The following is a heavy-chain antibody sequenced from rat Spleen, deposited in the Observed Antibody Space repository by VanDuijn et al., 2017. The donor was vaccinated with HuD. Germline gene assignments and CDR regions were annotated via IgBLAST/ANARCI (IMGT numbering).Heavy chain of an antibody. CDR2: INTGGGNT. V-gene: IGHV5-25*01. Sequence: EVQLVEAGGGLVQPGRSMKLSCAASGFTFSNYYMAWVRQAPTKGLEWVASINTGGGNTYYRDSVKGRFIITRDNAKSTLYLQMDSLRSEDTATYYCTRATWYNSYFDYWGQGVMVTVSS. J-gene: IGHJ2*01. D-gene: IGHD4-3*01. CDR3: TRATWYNSYFDY. CDR1: GFTFSNYY.